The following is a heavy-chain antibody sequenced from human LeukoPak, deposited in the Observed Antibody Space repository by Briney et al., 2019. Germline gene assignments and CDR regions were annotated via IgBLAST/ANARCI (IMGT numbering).Heavy chain of an antibody. CDR2: ITPIFGTA. V-gene: IGHV1-69*13. J-gene: IGHJ6*02. CDR1: GGTFSSYA. Sequence: ASVKVSCKASGGTFSSYAISWVRQAPGQGPEWMGGITPIFGTANYAQKFQGRVTITADESTSTAYMELSSLRSEDTAVYYCARGVDIVVVTAIDYYYYGMDVWGQGTTVTVSS. CDR3: ARGVDIVVVTAIDYYYYGMDV. D-gene: IGHD2-21*02.